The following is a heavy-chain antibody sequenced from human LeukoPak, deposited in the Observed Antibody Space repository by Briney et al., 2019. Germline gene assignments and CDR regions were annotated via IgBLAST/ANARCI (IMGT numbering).Heavy chain of an antibody. J-gene: IGHJ4*02. CDR3: ARGYYYDSSGYRHLFDY. Sequence: SETLSLTCTLSGGSITSDYWSWIRQSPGKGLEWIGYFSYSGSTHYSPSLTSRVAISVDTSRNQLSLKLRSVTAADTAIYYCARGYYYDSSGYRHLFDYWGQGALVTVSS. V-gene: IGHV4-59*08. D-gene: IGHD3-22*01. CDR2: FSYSGST. CDR1: GGSITSDY.